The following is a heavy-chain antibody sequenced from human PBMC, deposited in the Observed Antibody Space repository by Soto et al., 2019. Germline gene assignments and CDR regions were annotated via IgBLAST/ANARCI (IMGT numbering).Heavy chain of an antibody. CDR1: GYSISSGHS. CDR3: ATLPRLDGMDV. J-gene: IGHJ6*02. V-gene: IGHV4-38-2*01. Sequence: SETLSLTCAVSGYSISSGHSWGWIRQPPGKGLEWIGSIFHTGSTYYNPSLKSRVTLSVDTSKNQFSLKLSSVTAADTAVYFCATLPRLDGMDVRGQRTT. D-gene: IGHD6-19*01. CDR2: IFHTGST.